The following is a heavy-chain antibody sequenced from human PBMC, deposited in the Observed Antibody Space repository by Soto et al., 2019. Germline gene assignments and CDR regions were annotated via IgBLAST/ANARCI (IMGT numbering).Heavy chain of an antibody. V-gene: IGHV1-18*01. CDR2: ISAYNGNT. Sequence: GASVKVSCKASGYTFTSYGISWVRQAPGQGLEWMGWISAYNGNTNYAQKLQGRVTMTTDTSTSTAYMELRSLRSDDTAVYYCARDIGGRGDYGAFDIWGQGTMVTVSS. CDR3: ARDIGGRGDYGAFDI. D-gene: IGHD4-17*01. J-gene: IGHJ3*02. CDR1: GYTFTSYG.